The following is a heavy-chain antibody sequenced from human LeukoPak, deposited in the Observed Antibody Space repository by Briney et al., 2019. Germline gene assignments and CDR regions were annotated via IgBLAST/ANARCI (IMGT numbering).Heavy chain of an antibody. J-gene: IGHJ6*03. Sequence: PSETLTLTCTVSGGSISSYYWSWIRQPPGKGLEWIGYVDHTGSTKFNPSLNGRVSISRDTSNNFFSLRLRSVTAADTAVYFCARGRVSSSTWYSTYYYFFYMDFWGKGATVTVSS. V-gene: IGHV4-59*01. CDR2: VDHTGST. CDR3: ARGRVSSSTWYSTYYYFFYMDF. CDR1: GGSISSYY. D-gene: IGHD4-11*01.